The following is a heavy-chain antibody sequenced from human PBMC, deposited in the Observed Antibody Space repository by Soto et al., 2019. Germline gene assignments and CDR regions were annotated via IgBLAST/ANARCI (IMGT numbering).Heavy chain of an antibody. CDR3: ARDQLEGNWFDP. D-gene: IGHD1-1*01. V-gene: IGHV4-30-2*01. J-gene: IGHJ5*02. Sequence: AVGGGTIVNLGGAGNLKKKPPGKGLEWIGYIYHSGSTLYNPSLKSRVTISVDKSKNQFSLKLSSVTAADTAVYYCARDQLEGNWFDPWGQGTLVTVSS. CDR1: GGTIVNLGGA. CDR2: IYHSGST.